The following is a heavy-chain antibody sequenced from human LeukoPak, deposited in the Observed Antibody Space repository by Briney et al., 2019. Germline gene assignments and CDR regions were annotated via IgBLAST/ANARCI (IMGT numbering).Heavy chain of an antibody. D-gene: IGHD3-10*01. CDR1: GGSISSGGYY. CDR3: ARMNSGSSFDY. Sequence: ASQTLSLTCTVSGGSISSGGYYWSWIRQHPEKGLEWIGYIYNSETTYYNPSLKSRVTISVDTSKNQFSLKLSSVTAADTAVYYCARMNSGSSFDYWGQGTLVSVSS. CDR2: IYNSETT. J-gene: IGHJ4*02. V-gene: IGHV4-31*03.